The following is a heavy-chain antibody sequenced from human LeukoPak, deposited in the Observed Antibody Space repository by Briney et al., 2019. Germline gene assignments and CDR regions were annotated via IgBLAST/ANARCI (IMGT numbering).Heavy chain of an antibody. CDR2: ISGSGGTT. J-gene: IGHJ3*02. Sequence: PGRSLRLCCAASGFTFSSYAMSWVRQAPGKGLEWVSAISGSGGTTYYADSVKGRFTISRDNAKNSLYLQMNSLRAEDTAVYYCASTRGGMAYDAFDIWGQGTMVTVSS. CDR3: ASTRGGMAYDAFDI. D-gene: IGHD5-12*01. V-gene: IGHV3-23*01. CDR1: GFTFSSYA.